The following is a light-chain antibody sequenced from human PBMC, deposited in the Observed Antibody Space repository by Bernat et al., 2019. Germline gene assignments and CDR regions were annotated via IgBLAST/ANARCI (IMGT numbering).Light chain of an antibody. CDR2: GAS. CDR3: QQYKSYPIT. CDR1: QGVNNF. V-gene: IGKV1D-16*01. J-gene: IGKJ4*01. Sequence: DIQMTQSPSSLSASVGDRVTLTCRASQGVNNFLAWYQQKPEKAPKFLISGASNLQTGVPSRFSGSGSGTDFTLIISSLQPEDFATYYCQQYKSYPITFGGGTKVEIK.